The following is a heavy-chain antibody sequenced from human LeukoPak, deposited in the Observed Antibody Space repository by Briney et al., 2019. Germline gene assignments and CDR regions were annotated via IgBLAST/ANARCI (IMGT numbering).Heavy chain of an antibody. J-gene: IGHJ4*02. CDR1: GGSFSGYY. V-gene: IGHV4-34*01. D-gene: IGHD3-22*01. CDR2: INHSGST. CDR3: ARGVPYDSSGYYPDY. Sequence: SETLSLTCAVYGGSFSGYYWSWIRQPPGKGLEWIGEINHSGSTNYNPSLKSRVTISVDTSKNQFSLKLSSVTAADTAVYYCARGVPYDSSGYYPDYWGQGTLVTVS.